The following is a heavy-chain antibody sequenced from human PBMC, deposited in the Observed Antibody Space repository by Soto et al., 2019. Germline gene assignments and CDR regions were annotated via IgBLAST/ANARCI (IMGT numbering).Heavy chain of an antibody. CDR1: GGTFSSYA. D-gene: IGHD3-22*01. J-gene: IGHJ2*01. Sequence: ASVKVSCKASGGTFSSYAVSWVRQAPGQGLEWMGGIITIFGTANYAQKFQGRVTITADESTSTAYMELSSLRSEDTAVYYCARSLDYDSSGSRGFDLWGRGTMVTVSS. V-gene: IGHV1-69*13. CDR2: IITIFGTA. CDR3: ARSLDYDSSGSRGFDL.